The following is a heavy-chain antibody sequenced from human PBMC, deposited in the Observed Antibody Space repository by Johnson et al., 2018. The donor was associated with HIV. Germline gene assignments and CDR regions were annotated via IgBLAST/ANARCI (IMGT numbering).Heavy chain of an antibody. D-gene: IGHD6-13*01. CDR2: ISGSGGST. Sequence: VQLVESGGGLVQPGGSLRLSCAASGFAFSSYAMTWVRQAPGKGLEWVSAISGSGGSTYYADSVKGQFTISRDNSKNTLYLQMNSLRAEDTAIYYCAKGRYSSSWYLAGAFDIWGQGTIVIVSS. V-gene: IGHV3-23*04. CDR1: GFAFSSYA. J-gene: IGHJ3*02. CDR3: AKGRYSSSWYLAGAFDI.